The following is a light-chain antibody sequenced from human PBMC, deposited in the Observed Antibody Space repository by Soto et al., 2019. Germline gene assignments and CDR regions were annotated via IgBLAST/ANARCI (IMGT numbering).Light chain of an antibody. V-gene: IGKV3-20*01. CDR2: GAS. J-gene: IGKJ1*01. CDR3: HQRQSWPRT. Sequence: EIVLTHSPGTLSLSPGEIATLSCRASQSVSSNYLAWYQQKPGQAPRLLIYGASSRATGIPDRFSGSGSGTNFTLTISRLEPEDFAVYYCHQRQSWPRTFGQGTKVDIK. CDR1: QSVSSNY.